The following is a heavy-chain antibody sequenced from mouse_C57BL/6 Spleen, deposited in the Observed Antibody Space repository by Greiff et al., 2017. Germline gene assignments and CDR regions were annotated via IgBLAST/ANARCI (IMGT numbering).Heavy chain of an antibody. CDR3: ARYVYDGYFDY. CDR2: INPGSGGT. J-gene: IGHJ2*01. D-gene: IGHD2-3*01. CDR1: GYAFTNYL. V-gene: IGHV1-54*01. Sequence: QVQLQLSGAELVRPGTSVKVSCKASGYAFTNYLIEWVKQRPGQGLEWIGVINPGSGGTNYNEKFKGKATLTADKSSSTAYMQLSSLTSEDSAVYFCARYVYDGYFDYWGQGTTLTVSS.